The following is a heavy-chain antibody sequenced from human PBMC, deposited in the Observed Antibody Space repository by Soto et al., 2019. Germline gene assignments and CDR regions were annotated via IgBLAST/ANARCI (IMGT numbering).Heavy chain of an antibody. Sequence: PSETLCLTCTVSGGSISSSSYYWGWIRQPPGKGLEWIGSIYYSGSTYYNPSLKSRVTISVDTSKNHFSLKLSSVTAADTAVYYCARLEDIVVVPAAMANWLDPWGQGTLVTVSS. CDR3: ARLEDIVVVPAAMANWLDP. CDR1: GGSISSSSYY. D-gene: IGHD2-2*01. V-gene: IGHV4-39*02. CDR2: IYYSGST. J-gene: IGHJ5*02.